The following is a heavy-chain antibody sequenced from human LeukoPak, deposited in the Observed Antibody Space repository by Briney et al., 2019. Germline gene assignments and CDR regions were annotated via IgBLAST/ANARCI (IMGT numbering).Heavy chain of an antibody. CDR1: GYTFTGYY. V-gene: IGHV1-2*02. CDR2: INPNSGGT. D-gene: IGHD2-2*01. J-gene: IGHJ5*02. Sequence: ASVKVSCKASGYTFTGYYMHWVRQAPGQGLGWMGGINPNSGGTNYAQKFQGRVTMTRDTSISTAYMELSRLRSDDTAVYYCARDSGYCSSTSCSPEFDPWGQGTLVTVSS. CDR3: ARDSGYCSSTSCSPEFDP.